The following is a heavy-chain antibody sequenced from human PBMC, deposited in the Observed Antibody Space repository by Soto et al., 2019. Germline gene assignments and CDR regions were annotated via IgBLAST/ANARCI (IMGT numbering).Heavy chain of an antibody. CDR2: IRWNSGSI. D-gene: IGHD2-8*01. CDR3: AKAEGYCTNSLCTGAFDI. V-gene: IGHV3-9*01. CDR1: GFTFDDYA. J-gene: IGHJ3*02. Sequence: EVQLVESGGGLVQPGRSLRLSCAASGFTFDDYAMHWVRQAPGKGLEWVSGIRWNSGSIGYADFVEGRFTISRDNAKNSLYLQMNSLRAEDTALYYCAKAEGYCTNSLCTGAFDIWGQGTMVTVSS.